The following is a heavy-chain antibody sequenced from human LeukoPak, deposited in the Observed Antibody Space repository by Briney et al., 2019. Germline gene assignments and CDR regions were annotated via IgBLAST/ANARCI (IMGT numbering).Heavy chain of an antibody. CDR1: GYTFTSYG. J-gene: IGHJ4*02. CDR3: AREVLRYFDWPLDY. Sequence: GASVTVSCKASGYTFTSYGISWVRQAPGQGLEWMGWISAYNGNTNYAQKLQGRVTMTTDTSTSTAYMELRSLRSDDTAVYYCAREVLRYFDWPLDYWGQGTLVTVSS. V-gene: IGHV1-18*01. CDR2: ISAYNGNT. D-gene: IGHD3-9*01.